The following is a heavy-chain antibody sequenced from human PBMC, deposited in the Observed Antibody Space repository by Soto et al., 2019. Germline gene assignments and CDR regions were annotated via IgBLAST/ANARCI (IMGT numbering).Heavy chain of an antibody. CDR1: GYTFTDYY. Sequence: VQLVQSGAEVKKPGASVKVSCTASGYTFTDYYMHWVRQAPGQGLEYVGWINPKSGDTNYAQQFQGWVNLNRDTSIDTLYLEIDRLKTDDTAVYFCAREVDDDDDGGDFDIWGQGTLVTVSS. J-gene: IGHJ3*02. CDR2: INPKSGDT. CDR3: AREVDDDDDGGDFDI. V-gene: IGHV1-2*04. D-gene: IGHD3-16*01.